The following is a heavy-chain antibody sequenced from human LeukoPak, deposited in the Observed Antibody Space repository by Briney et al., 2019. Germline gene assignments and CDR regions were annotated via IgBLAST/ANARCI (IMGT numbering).Heavy chain of an antibody. J-gene: IGHJ4*02. CDR2: ISGSGGST. CDR1: GFTFSSYG. V-gene: IGHV3-23*01. CDR3: AGNSGEWFGTPWYFDY. D-gene: IGHD3-10*01. Sequence: GASLRLSCAASGFTFSSYGMSWVRQAPGKGLEWVSAISGSGGSTYYADSVKGRFTISRDNSKNTLYLQMNSLRAEDTAVYYCAGNSGEWFGTPWYFDYWGQGTLVTVSS.